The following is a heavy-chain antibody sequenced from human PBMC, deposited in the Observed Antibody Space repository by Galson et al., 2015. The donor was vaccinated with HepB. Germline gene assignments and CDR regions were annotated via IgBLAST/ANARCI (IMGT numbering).Heavy chain of an antibody. CDR1: GGNSSSYP. Sequence: SVKVSCKASGGNSSSYPINWVRQAPGQGLEWMGGIIPILGTANYAQKFQGRVTITADKSTSTAYMELSSLRSEDTAVYYCARDLYYYGSGSYFYYYYMDVWGKGTTVTVSS. J-gene: IGHJ6*03. V-gene: IGHV1-69*10. D-gene: IGHD3-10*01. CDR3: ARDLYYYGSGSYFYYYYMDV. CDR2: IIPILGTA.